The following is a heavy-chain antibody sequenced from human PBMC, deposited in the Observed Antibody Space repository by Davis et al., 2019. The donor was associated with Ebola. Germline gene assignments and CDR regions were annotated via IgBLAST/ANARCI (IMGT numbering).Heavy chain of an antibody. D-gene: IGHD5-24*01. J-gene: IGHJ3*02. CDR2: INHRGST. CDR1: GGSFSGYY. Sequence: MPGGSLRLSCAVYGGSFSGYYWSWIRQPPGKGLEWIGEINHRGSTTYNPSLKSRVTISVDTSKNQFSLKLSSVTAADTAVYYCARRLLQFRVDAFDIWGQGTMVTVSS. V-gene: IGHV4-34*01. CDR3: ARRLLQFRVDAFDI.